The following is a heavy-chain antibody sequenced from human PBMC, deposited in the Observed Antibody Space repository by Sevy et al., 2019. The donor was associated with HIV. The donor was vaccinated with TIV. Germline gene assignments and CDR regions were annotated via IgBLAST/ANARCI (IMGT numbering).Heavy chain of an antibody. CDR3: ARETEYYDYIWESYRPRGWFDP. CDR2: ISSSSSYI. Sequence: GGSLRLSCAASGFTFSSYSMNWVRQAPGKGLEWVSSISSSSSYIYYADSVKGRFTISRDNAKNSLYLQMNSLRAEDTAVYYCARETEYYDYIWESYRPRGWFDPWGQGTLVTVSS. V-gene: IGHV3-21*01. CDR1: GFTFSSYS. D-gene: IGHD3-16*02. J-gene: IGHJ5*02.